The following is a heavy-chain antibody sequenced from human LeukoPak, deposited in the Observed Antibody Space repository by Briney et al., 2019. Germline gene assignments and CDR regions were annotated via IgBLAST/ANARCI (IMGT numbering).Heavy chain of an antibody. CDR1: GFISSTSA. CDR3: TRDPAYYLRYGYFDY. CDR2: INSVCSHI. Sequence: PGRSLRLSCSASGFISSTSAMNWVRQAPGKGLEWVSSINSVCSHIYYRDSVKGRFTISRDNAKNSVYLQMNNLRAADTALYYCTRDPAYYLRYGYFDYWGQGILVTVSS. J-gene: IGHJ4*03. D-gene: IGHD1-26*01. V-gene: IGHV3-21*01.